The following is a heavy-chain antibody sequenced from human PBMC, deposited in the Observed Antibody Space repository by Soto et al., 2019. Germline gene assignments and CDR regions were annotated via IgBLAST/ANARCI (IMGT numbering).Heavy chain of an antibody. D-gene: IGHD3-22*01. J-gene: IGHJ4*02. CDR3: ANIPDYYDSSGYSY. Sequence: SVKVSCKASGGTFSSYAISWVRQAPGQGLEWMGGIIPIFGTANYAQKFQGRVTITADKSTSTAYMELSSLRSEDTAVYYCANIPDYYDSSGYSYCGQGTLVTVYS. V-gene: IGHV1-69*06. CDR2: IIPIFGTA. CDR1: GGTFSSYA.